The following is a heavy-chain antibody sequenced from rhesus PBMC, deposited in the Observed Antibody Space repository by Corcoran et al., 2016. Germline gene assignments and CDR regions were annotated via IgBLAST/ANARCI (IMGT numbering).Heavy chain of an antibody. CDR2: ISGSSGST. V-gene: IGHV4-65*01. D-gene: IGHD1-20*01. CDR1: GGSLSRSNW. CDR3: SRGREQP. J-gene: IGHJ4*01. Sequence: QVQLPESGPGLVKPSETLSLTCAVSGGSLSRSNWWSWLRQPPGKGLEWIGNISGSSGSTYYNPSPKSRVTISTDTSKNQFSLKLSAVTAADTAVYYCSRGREQPWGQGVLVTVSA.